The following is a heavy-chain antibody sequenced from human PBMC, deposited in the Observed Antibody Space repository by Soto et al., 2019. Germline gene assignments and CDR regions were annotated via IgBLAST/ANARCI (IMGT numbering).Heavy chain of an antibody. CDR3: ARHAWLES. V-gene: IGHV3-53*01. CDR1: GFNVNSNS. J-gene: IGHJ5*01. Sequence: GGSLRLSCAASGFNVNSNSMNWVRQAPGKGLEWLSVIHSDGNTAYAGSVKGRFTISRDSSENTFYLQMNSLRAEDTAVYYCARHAWLESWGQGTLVTVSS. CDR2: IHSDGNT.